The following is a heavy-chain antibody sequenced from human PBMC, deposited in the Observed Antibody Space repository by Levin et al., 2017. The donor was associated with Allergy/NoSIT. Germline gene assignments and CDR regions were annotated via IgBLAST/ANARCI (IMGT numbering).Heavy chain of an antibody. V-gene: IGHV1-2*06. CDR2: INPNSGGT. CDR3: ARAKMTTVTTVGY. CDR1: GYTFTDYY. Sequence: ASVKVSCKASGYTFTDYYMHWVRQAPGQGLEWMGRINPNSGGTNYAQKFQGRVTMTRDTSISTAYMELSRLRSDDTAVYYCARAKMTTVTTVGYWGQGTLVTVSS. D-gene: IGHD4-17*01. J-gene: IGHJ4*02.